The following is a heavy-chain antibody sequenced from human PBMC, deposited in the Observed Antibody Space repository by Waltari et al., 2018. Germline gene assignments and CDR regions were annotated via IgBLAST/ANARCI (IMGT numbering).Heavy chain of an antibody. CDR1: GFMFSRYS. CDR3: AKEGLGGDRQFDY. D-gene: IGHD2-21*02. CDR2: ISGDNSYT. Sequence: EVQLVESGGGLVQPGGSLRLSCVASGFMFSRYSMNWVRLAPGKGLEWVSSISGDNSYTYYSGSVKGRFTISRDNAKNSLFLQMNGLRDEDTAIYYCAKEGLGGDRQFDYWGQGTLVSVSS. V-gene: IGHV3-21*06. J-gene: IGHJ4*02.